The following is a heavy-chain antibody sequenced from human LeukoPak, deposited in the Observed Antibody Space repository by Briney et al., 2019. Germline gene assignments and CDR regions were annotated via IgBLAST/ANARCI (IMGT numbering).Heavy chain of an antibody. CDR2: INPNSGGT. Sequence: GASVKVSCKASGYTFTGYYMHWVRQAPGQGLEWMGWINPNSGGTNYAQKFQGRVTMTRDTSISTAYMELSRLRSGDTAVYYCARTIVVVVAATPGWFDPWGQGTLVTVSS. CDR3: ARTIVVVVAATPGWFDP. CDR1: GYTFTGYY. J-gene: IGHJ5*02. D-gene: IGHD2-15*01. V-gene: IGHV1-2*02.